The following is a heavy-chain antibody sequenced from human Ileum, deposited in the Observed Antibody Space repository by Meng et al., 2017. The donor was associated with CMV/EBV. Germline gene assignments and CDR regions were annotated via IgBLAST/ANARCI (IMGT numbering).Heavy chain of an antibody. CDR2: ISSSSSTI. J-gene: IGHJ4*02. Sequence: GESLKISCAASGFTFSSYSMNWDRQAPGKGLEWVSYISSSSSTIYYADSVKGRFTISRDNAKNSLYLQMNSLRAEDTAVYYCASRHYYDSSGYYYWGQGTLVTVSS. CDR3: ASRHYYDSSGYYY. CDR1: GFTFSSYS. D-gene: IGHD3-22*01. V-gene: IGHV3-48*04.